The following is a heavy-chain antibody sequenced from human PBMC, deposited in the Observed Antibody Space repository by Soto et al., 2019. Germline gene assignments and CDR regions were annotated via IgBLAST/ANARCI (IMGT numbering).Heavy chain of an antibody. V-gene: IGHV4-59*01. CDR3: ARVALRYFDWHHFDY. J-gene: IGHJ4*02. CDR2: IYYSGST. Sequence: QVQLQESGPGLVKPSETLSLTCTVSGGSISSYYWSWIRQPPGKGLEWIGYIYYSGSTNYNPSLKSRVTISVDTSKNQFSLKLSSVTAADTAVYYCARVALRYFDWHHFDYWGQGTLVTVSS. CDR1: GGSISSYY. D-gene: IGHD3-9*01.